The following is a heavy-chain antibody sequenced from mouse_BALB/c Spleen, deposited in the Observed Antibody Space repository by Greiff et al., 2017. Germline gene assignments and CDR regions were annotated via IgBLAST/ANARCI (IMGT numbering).Heavy chain of an antibody. D-gene: IGHD3-3*01. Sequence: DVKLVESGGGLVKPGGSLKLSCAASGFTFSDYYMYWVRQTPEKRLEWVATISDGGSYTYYPDSVKGRFTISRDNAKNNLYLQMSSLKSEDTAMYYCARDEGGTAWFAYWGQGTLVTVSA. J-gene: IGHJ3*01. CDR3: ARDEGGTAWFAY. CDR1: GFTFSDYY. CDR2: ISDGGSYT. V-gene: IGHV5-4*02.